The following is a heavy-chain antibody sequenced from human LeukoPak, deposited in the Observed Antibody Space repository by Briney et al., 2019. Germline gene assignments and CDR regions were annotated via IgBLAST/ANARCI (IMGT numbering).Heavy chain of an antibody. D-gene: IGHD5-18*01. V-gene: IGHV4-59*01. CDR1: GGSFSGYY. CDR3: ASGRSYGDPFDY. J-gene: IGHJ4*02. CDR2: IYYSGST. Sequence: SETLSHTCAVYGGSFSGYYWSWIRQPPGKGLEWIGYIYYSGSTNYNPSLKSRVTISVDTSKNQFSLKLSSVTAADTAVYYCASGRSYGDPFDYWGQGTLVTVSS.